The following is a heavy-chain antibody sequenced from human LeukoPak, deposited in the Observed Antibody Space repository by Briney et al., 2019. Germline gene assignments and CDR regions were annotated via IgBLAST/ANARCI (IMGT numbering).Heavy chain of an antibody. J-gene: IGHJ6*02. V-gene: IGHV3-11*03. D-gene: IGHD5-18*01. CDR2: ISSSSSYT. CDR1: GFTFSDYY. Sequence: GGSLRLSCAASGFTFSDYYMSWIRQAPGKGLEWVSYISSSSSYTNYADSVKGRFTISRDNSKNTLYLQMNSLRAEDTAVYYCARSVTFSHYYYYYGMDVWGQGTTVTVSS. CDR3: ARSVTFSHYYYYYGMDV.